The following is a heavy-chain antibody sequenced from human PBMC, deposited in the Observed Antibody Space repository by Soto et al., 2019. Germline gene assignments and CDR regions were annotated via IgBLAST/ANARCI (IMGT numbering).Heavy chain of an antibody. Sequence: WTWIRQHPQKGLEWIGHIYYSGSTYYNPSLKSRVTVSVDTSKNQFSLKLSSVTAAHTAVYYCAREYYYDSSGFDYWGQGTLVTVSS. V-gene: IGHV4-31*02. CDR2: IYYSGST. CDR3: AREYYYDSSGFDY. J-gene: IGHJ4*02. D-gene: IGHD3-22*01.